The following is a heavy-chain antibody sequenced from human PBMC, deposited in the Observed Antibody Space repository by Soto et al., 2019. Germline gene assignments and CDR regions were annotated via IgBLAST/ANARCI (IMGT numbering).Heavy chain of an antibody. Sequence: PGGSLRLSCAASGFTFTDHGMHWVRQAPGEGLEWVAVVWSDGSNKYYADSVKDRFTVSRDNSKNTLFLQMDNLRVEDTAVYYCARDFAVRQPPTWFAPWGQGTLVTVSS. CDR2: VWSDGSNK. V-gene: IGHV3-33*01. CDR3: ARDFAVRQPPTWFAP. CDR1: GFTFTDHG. J-gene: IGHJ5*02. D-gene: IGHD1-1*01.